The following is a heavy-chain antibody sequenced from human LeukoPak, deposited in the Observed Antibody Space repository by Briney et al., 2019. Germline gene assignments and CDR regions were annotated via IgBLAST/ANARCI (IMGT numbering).Heavy chain of an antibody. CDR2: VYSGGST. V-gene: IGHV3-66*01. J-gene: IGHJ4*02. Sequence: PGGSLRLSCAASGFTVSSNYMSWVRQAPGKGLEWVSVVYSGGSTFYADSVKGRFTISRDNSKNTLYLQMNSLGVDDTAVYYCAREGRGSYYLDYWGQGTLVTVSS. CDR1: GFTVSSNY. CDR3: AREGRGSYYLDY. D-gene: IGHD1-26*01.